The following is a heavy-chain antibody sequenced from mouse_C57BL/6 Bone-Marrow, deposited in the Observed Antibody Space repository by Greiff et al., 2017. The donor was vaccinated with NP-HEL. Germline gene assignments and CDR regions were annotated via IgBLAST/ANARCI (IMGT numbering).Heavy chain of an antibody. V-gene: IGHV1-53*01. CDR1: GYTFTSYW. CDR2: INPSNGGT. D-gene: IGHD1-1*01. Sequence: QVQLQQPGTELVKPGASVKLSCKASGYTFTSYWMHWVKQWPGQGLEWIGNINPSNGGTNYNEKLKSKATLTVDKSSSTAYMQLSSLTSEDSAVYYCARSHYYGSSFYWYFDVWGTGTTVTVSS. CDR3: ARSHYYGSSFYWYFDV. J-gene: IGHJ1*03.